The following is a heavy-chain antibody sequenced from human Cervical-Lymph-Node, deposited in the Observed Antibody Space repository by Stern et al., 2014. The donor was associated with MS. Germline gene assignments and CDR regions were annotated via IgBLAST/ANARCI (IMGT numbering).Heavy chain of an antibody. CDR1: GFNFNVYA. V-gene: IGHV3-23*04. CDR2: IRGGGGGI. Sequence: VQLVQSGGDLVQPGGSLRLSCAASGFNFNVYAMNWVRQAPGKGLEWVSVIRGGGGGINTSASGKVGFTISRDNSKNALYLKMGSLRVDNTAIDYWARWGGSPRRYPMDVWGQGTTVTVSS. J-gene: IGHJ6*02. D-gene: IGHD3-16*01. CDR3: ARWGGSPRRYPMDV.